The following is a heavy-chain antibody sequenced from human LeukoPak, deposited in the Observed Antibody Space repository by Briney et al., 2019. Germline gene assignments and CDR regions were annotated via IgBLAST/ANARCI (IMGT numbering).Heavy chain of an antibody. J-gene: IGHJ4*02. CDR2: IRYDGSNK. V-gene: IGHV3-30*02. CDR1: GFTFSSYG. Sequence: GGSLRLSCAASGFTFSSYGMHWVRQAPGKGLEWVAFIRYDGSNKYYADSVKSRFTISRDNSKNTLYLQMNSLRAEDTAVYYCAKDHDYGDSLDYWGQGTLVTVSS. CDR3: AKDHDYGDSLDY. D-gene: IGHD4-17*01.